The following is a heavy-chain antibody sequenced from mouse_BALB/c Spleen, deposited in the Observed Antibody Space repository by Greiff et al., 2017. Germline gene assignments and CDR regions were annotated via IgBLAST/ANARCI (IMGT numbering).Heavy chain of an antibody. CDR1: GFTFSSFG. D-gene: IGHD1-2*01. Sequence: EVQLVESGGGLVQPGGSRKLSCAASGFTFSSFGMHWVRQAPEKGLEWVAYISSGSSTIYYADTVKGRFTISRDNPKNTLFLQMTSLRSEDTAMYYCARSTTATNFDYWGQGTTLTVSS. CDR2: ISSGSSTI. CDR3: ARSTTATNFDY. J-gene: IGHJ2*01. V-gene: IGHV5-17*02.